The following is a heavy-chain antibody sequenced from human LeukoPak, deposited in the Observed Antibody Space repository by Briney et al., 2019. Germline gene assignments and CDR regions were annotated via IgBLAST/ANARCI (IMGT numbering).Heavy chain of an antibody. CDR2: ISGGGGST. CDR3: ARGGWAFDY. D-gene: IGHD3-10*01. J-gene: IGHJ4*02. CDR1: AFTFSSYA. Sequence: GGSLRLSCAASAFTFSSYAMNWVRQAPGKGLEWVSGISGGGGSTYYADSVKGRFTISRDNAKDSLYLQMNSLRAEDTAVYYCARGGWAFDYWGQGTLVTVPS. V-gene: IGHV3-23*01.